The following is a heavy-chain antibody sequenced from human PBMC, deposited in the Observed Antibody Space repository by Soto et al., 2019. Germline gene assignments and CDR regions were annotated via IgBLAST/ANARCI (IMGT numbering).Heavy chain of an antibody. V-gene: IGHV3-30*03. D-gene: IGHD6-6*01. CDR1: GFTFSYYA. J-gene: IGHJ6*02. CDR2: ISYDGRNN. Sequence: QERLVESGGGVVQPGSSLTLSCAASGFTFSYYAMHWVRQAPGKGLEWVAVISYDGRNNYHVDSVKGRFTISRDSANATLTLHMTILRAGDTAIDYCARDRNRITGRPGSPGGSYSGVDIWGQGTTVTVSS. CDR3: ARDRNRITGRPGSPGGSYSGVDI.